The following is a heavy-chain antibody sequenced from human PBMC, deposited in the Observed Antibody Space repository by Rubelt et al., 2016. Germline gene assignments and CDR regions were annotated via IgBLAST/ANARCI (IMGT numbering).Heavy chain of an antibody. D-gene: IGHD3-9*01. V-gene: IGHV1-3*01. J-gene: IGHJ6*02. CDR2: INAGNGNT. CDR1: GYTFTSYA. Sequence: QVQLVQSGAEVKKPGASVKVSCKASGYTFTSYAMHWVRQAPGQRLEWMGWINAGNGNTKYSQKFQGRVTITRDTSASTAYMERSSLRSEDTAVYYCASSGFDYDILTGYYNYYGMDVWGQGTTVTVSS. CDR3: ASSGFDYDILTGYYNYYGMDV.